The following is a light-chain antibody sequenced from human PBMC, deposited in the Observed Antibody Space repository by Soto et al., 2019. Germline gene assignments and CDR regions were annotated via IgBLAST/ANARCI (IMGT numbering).Light chain of an antibody. CDR3: QQYNNWPHT. CDR2: GVS. CDR1: QSVSSK. Sequence: EIVMTQSPATLSVSPGERATLSCRASQSVSSKLAWFQQKPGQAPSLLIYGVSTRATGVPVRFSGSGSGTEFTLTINSLQSEDFAVYYGQQYNNWPHTFGQGTKVDIK. V-gene: IGKV3-15*01. J-gene: IGKJ2*01.